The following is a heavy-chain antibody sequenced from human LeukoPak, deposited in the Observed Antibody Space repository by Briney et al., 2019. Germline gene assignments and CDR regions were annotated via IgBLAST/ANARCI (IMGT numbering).Heavy chain of an antibody. D-gene: IGHD3-22*01. Sequence: PSETLSLTCTVSGGSISGYYLSWIRQPPGRGPEWIGYIYYSGNTNYNPSLKSRVTISVDTSKNQFSLKLSSVTAADTAAYFCARGTYYYDSSNREDWFDPWGQGTLVTVSS. CDR1: GGSISGYY. V-gene: IGHV4-59*01. J-gene: IGHJ5*02. CDR3: ARGTYYYDSSNREDWFDP. CDR2: IYYSGNT.